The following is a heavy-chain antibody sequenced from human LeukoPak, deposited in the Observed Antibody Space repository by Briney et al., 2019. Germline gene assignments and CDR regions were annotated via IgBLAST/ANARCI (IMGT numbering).Heavy chain of an antibody. Sequence: PGGSLRLSCVASGFTFTSYAMSWVRQAPGKGMEWVSAISGSGGTTYYADSVKGRFTISRDNSKNTLYLQMNSLRAEDTAVYYCAKVCVGLRIAAAGFDYWGQGTLVTVSS. CDR1: GFTFTSYA. CDR3: AKVCVGLRIAAAGFDY. J-gene: IGHJ4*02. D-gene: IGHD6-13*01. CDR2: ISGSGGTT. V-gene: IGHV3-23*01.